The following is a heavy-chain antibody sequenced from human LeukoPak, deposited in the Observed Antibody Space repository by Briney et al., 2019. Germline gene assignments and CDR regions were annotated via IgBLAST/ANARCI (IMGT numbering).Heavy chain of an antibody. CDR1: EFTFSSYG. CDR3: ARDLYSSSWSSYYFDC. V-gene: IGHV3-30*02. CDR2: IRYDGSNK. D-gene: IGHD6-13*01. Sequence: PGGSLRLSCAASEFTFSSYGMHWVRQAPGKGLEWVAFIRYDGSNKFYADSVKGRFTISRDNAKNSLYLQMDSLRAEDTAVYYCARDLYSSSWSSYYFDCWGQGTLVTVSS. J-gene: IGHJ4*02.